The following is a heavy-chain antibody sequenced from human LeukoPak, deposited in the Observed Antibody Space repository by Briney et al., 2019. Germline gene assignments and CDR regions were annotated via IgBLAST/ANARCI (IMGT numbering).Heavy chain of an antibody. D-gene: IGHD5-18*01. Sequence: SVKVSCKASGYTFTSYAMNWVRQAPGQGLEWMGGIIPIFGTANYAQKFQGRVTITTDESTSTAYMELSSLRSEDTAVYYCARGAAMVPGRFDYWGQGTLVTVSS. CDR3: ARGAAMVPGRFDY. J-gene: IGHJ4*02. CDR2: IIPIFGTA. V-gene: IGHV1-69*05. CDR1: GYTFTSYA.